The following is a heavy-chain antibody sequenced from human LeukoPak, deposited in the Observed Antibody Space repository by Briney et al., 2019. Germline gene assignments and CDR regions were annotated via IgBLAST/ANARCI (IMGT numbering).Heavy chain of an antibody. J-gene: IGHJ6*02. CDR3: AKGDIVLVSAANRGYYYYGMDV. CDR1: GFTFSSYG. D-gene: IGHD2-2*01. Sequence: GRSLRLSCAASGFTFSSYGMHWVRQAPGKGLEWVAVISYDGINKYYADSVKGRFTISRDNYKNTLYLQMNSLRAEDKVVFYCAKGDIVLVSAANRGYYYYGMDVWGQGTTVTVSS. V-gene: IGHV3-30*18. CDR2: ISYDGINK.